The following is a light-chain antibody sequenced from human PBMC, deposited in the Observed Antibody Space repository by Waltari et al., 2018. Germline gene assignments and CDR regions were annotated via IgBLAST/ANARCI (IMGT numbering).Light chain of an antibody. CDR2: AAS. Sequence: IQLTQSPSSLSASVGDRVTITGRASQGISSYLAWYQQKPGKAPKLLIYAASTLQSGVPSRFSGSVSGTDFTLTISSLQAEYVATYDCQQLGGTFGGGTKVEIK. CDR3: QQLGGT. V-gene: IGKV1-9*01. J-gene: IGKJ4*02. CDR1: QGISSY.